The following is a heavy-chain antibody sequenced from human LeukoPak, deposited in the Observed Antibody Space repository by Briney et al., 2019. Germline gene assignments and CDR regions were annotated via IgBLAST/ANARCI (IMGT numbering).Heavy chain of an antibody. CDR1: GFTFSSYW. D-gene: IGHD3-10*01. CDR2: INPDGRST. CDR3: VRGTNDWVGVDY. Sequence: GGSLRLSCAASGFTFSSYWMHWVRQAPGKGLVWVSRINPDGRSTNYADSVKGRFAISRDSAKNTLYLQMNSLSAEDTAMYYCVRGTNDWVGVDYWGQGTLVTVSS. V-gene: IGHV3-74*01. J-gene: IGHJ4*02.